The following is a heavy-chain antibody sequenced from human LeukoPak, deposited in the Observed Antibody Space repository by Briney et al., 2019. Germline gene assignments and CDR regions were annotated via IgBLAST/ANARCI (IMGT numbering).Heavy chain of an antibody. CDR3: ARGGWGVPDY. Sequence: GGSLRLYCATSGFTFSSYWMTWVRQAPGKGLEWVADIKEAGSEKHYVDSVEGRFIISRDNAKKSLDLQMNGLRAEDTAVYYCARGGWGVPDYWGQGTLVTVSS. CDR1: GFTFSSYW. D-gene: IGHD3-10*01. J-gene: IGHJ4*02. V-gene: IGHV3-7*04. CDR2: IKEAGSEK.